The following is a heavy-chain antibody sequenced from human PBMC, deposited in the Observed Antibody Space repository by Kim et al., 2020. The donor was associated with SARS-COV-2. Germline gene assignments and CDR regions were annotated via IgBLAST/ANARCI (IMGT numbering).Heavy chain of an antibody. J-gene: IGHJ3*02. CDR2: IKSKTDGGTT. D-gene: IGHD3-22*01. CDR3: TTDSSPLNYYDSSGYYRTEPFDI. V-gene: IGHV3-15*01. Sequence: GGSLRLSCAASGFTFSNAWMSWVRQAPGKGLEWVGHIKSKTDGGTTDYAAPVKGRFTISRDDSKNTLYLQMNSLKTEDTAVYYCTTDSSPLNYYDSSGYYRTEPFDIWGQGTMVTVSS. CDR1: GFTFSNAW.